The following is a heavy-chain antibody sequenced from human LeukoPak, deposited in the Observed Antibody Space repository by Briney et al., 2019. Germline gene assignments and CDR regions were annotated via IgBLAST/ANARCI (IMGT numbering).Heavy chain of an antibody. J-gene: IGHJ4*02. D-gene: IGHD5-18*01. CDR2: INPSGGGT. CDR1: GYTFTNYY. CDR3: AREIGPRQLHLWGSAFDY. Sequence: ASVKVSCRASGYTFTNYYMHWVRQAPGQGLEWMGIINPSGGGTSYAQKFQGRLTMTRDTSTTTVYMELSSLRSEDTAMYYCAREIGPRQLHLWGSAFDYWGQGTLVTVSS. V-gene: IGHV1-46*01.